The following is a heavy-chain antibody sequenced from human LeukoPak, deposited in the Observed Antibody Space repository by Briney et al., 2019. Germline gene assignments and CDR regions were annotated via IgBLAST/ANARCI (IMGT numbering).Heavy chain of an antibody. CDR3: ATPRGLVVVVAAPSFDF. J-gene: IGHJ4*02. Sequence: GGSLRLSCAASGFTFSSYAMSWVRQAPGKGLEWVSSISDSGGSTYYADSVKGRFTVSRDNSKNTLYLQMSSLRADDTAVYYCATPRGLVVVVAAPSFDFWGQGTLVTVSS. CDR1: GFTFSSYA. D-gene: IGHD2-15*01. CDR2: ISDSGGST. V-gene: IGHV3-23*01.